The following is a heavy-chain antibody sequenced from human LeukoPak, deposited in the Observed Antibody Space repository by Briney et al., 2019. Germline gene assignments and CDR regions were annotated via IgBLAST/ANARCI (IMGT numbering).Heavy chain of an antibody. V-gene: IGHV4-34*01. CDR1: GGSFSGYY. CDR3: ARNHCGGDCYSD. D-gene: IGHD2-21*02. J-gene: IGHJ4*02. CDR2: INHSGST. Sequence: PSETLSPTCAVYGGSFSGYYWSWIRQPPGKGLEWIGEINHSGSTNYNPSLKSRVTISVDTSKNQFSLKLSSVTAADTAVYYCARNHCGGDCYSDWGQGTLVTVSS.